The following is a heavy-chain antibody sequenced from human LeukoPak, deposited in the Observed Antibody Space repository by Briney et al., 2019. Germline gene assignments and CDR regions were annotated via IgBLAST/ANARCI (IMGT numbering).Heavy chain of an antibody. V-gene: IGHV4-30-4*08. D-gene: IGHD3-22*01. J-gene: IGHJ4*02. CDR3: ARDSGLDSFDY. Sequence: SETLSLTCTVSGGSISSGDYYWSWIRQPPGKGLEWFGYIYYSGSTYYNPSLKSRVTISVDTSKNQFSLKLSSVTAADTAVYYCARDSGLDSFDYWGQGTLVTVSS. CDR1: GGSISSGDYY. CDR2: IYYSGST.